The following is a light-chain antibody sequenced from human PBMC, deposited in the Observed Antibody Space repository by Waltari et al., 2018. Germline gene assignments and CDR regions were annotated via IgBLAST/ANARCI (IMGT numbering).Light chain of an antibody. CDR3: QQYSRLPFT. J-gene: IGKJ4*01. Sequence: DIQMTQSPSSLSASTGDRVTITCRTSQDITYYVNWYQQKPGETPKLLIYNTNRLERGVPSRFSGSGSGTQYTLTITSLHPEDFATYYCQQYSRLPFTFGGGTKVE. CDR1: QDITYY. V-gene: IGKV1-39*01. CDR2: NTN.